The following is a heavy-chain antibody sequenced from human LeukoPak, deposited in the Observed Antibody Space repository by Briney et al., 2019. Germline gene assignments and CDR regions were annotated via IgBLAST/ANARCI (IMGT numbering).Heavy chain of an antibody. CDR1: GYTFTSYD. CDR3: ARVKGYDFWSGYYRDGGYYYYGMDV. J-gene: IGHJ6*02. D-gene: IGHD3-3*01. CDR2: MNPNSRNT. Sequence: GASVKVSCKASGYTFTSYDINWVRQATGQGLEWMGWMNPNSRNTGYAQKFQGRVTMTRNTSISTAYMELSSLRSEDTAVYYCARVKGYDFWSGYYRDGGYYYYGMDVWGQGTTVTVSS. V-gene: IGHV1-8*01.